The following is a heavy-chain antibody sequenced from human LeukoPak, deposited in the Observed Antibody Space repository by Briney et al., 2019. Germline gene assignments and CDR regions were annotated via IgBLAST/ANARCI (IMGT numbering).Heavy chain of an antibody. D-gene: IGHD6-13*01. Sequence: PGGSLRLSCAASGFTFSSYGMSWVRQAPGKGLEWVSAISGSGGSTYYADSVKGRFTISRDNSKNTLYPQMNSLRAEDTAVYYCARDIAAAGTFDYWGQGTLVTVSS. CDR3: ARDIAAAGTFDY. CDR1: GFTFSSYG. J-gene: IGHJ4*02. CDR2: ISGSGGST. V-gene: IGHV3-23*01.